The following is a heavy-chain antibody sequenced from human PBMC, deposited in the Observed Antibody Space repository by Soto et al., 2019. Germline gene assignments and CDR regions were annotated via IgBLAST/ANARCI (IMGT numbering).Heavy chain of an antibody. Sequence: QVQLVQSGAEVKKPGSSVKVSCKASGGSLSNYGISWVRQAPGQGLEWMGGIIPVFGTANYAQKPQGRVTITGDESTNIVYMDVTSLRSEDTAVYYCARGDATKIVVTTYYAMDVWGQGTTVTVSS. CDR3: ARGDATKIVVTTYYAMDV. CDR1: GGSLSNYG. CDR2: IIPVFGTA. J-gene: IGHJ6*02. D-gene: IGHD4-17*01. V-gene: IGHV1-69*12.